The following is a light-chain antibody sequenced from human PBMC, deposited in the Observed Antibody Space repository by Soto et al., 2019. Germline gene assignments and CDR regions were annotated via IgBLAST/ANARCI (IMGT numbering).Light chain of an antibody. V-gene: IGLV2-14*01. CDR1: ISDFVLYNY. CDR3: SSHTTTSSALQV. CDR2: GVS. Sequence: QSVLTQPASVSGCPGQSITISCTGTISDFVLYNYVSWYQQHPGKAPKLLLYGVSNRPSGVSDRFSGSKSGNTASLTISGLQAEDEADYFCSSHTTTSSALQVFGTGTKVTVL. J-gene: IGLJ1*01.